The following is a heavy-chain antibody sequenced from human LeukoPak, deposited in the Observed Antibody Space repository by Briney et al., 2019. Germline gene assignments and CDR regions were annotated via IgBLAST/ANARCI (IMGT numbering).Heavy chain of an antibody. CDR1: GYSISSGYY. D-gene: IGHD4-17*01. Sequence: SETLSLTCTVSGYSISSGYYWGWIRQPPGKGLEWIGSIYHSGSTYYNPSLKSRVTISVDTSKNQFSLKLSSATAADTAVYYCARYDSGDSCFDYWGQGTLVTVSS. J-gene: IGHJ4*02. CDR2: IYHSGST. V-gene: IGHV4-38-2*02. CDR3: ARYDSGDSCFDY.